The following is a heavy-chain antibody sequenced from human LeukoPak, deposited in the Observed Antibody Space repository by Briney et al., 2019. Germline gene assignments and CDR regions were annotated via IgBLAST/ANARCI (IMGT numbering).Heavy chain of an antibody. J-gene: IGHJ6*02. V-gene: IGHV3-20*01. CDR2: INWNGGST. CDR3: ARMGCSGGSCYGPGYYYGMDV. Sequence: PGGSLRLSCAASGLTFDDYGMSWVRQAPGKGLEWVSGINWNGGSTGYADSVKGRFTISRDNAKNSLYLQMNSLRAEDTALYHCARMGCSGGSCYGPGYYYGMDVWGQGTTVTVFS. CDR1: GLTFDDYG. D-gene: IGHD2-15*01.